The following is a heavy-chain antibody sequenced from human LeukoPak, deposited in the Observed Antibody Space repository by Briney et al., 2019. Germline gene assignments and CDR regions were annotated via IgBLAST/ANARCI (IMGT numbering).Heavy chain of an antibody. Sequence: PSQTLTLTCTVSGGTLSSGDYYWGRLPPPPGLGLVGIRNIYYSGSTYYNPSLKSRVTISVDTSKNQFSLKLSSVTAADTAVYYCAREWRYYYGSGSVGWFDPWGQGTLVTVSS. J-gene: IGHJ5*02. CDR3: AREWRYYYGSGSVGWFDP. CDR2: IYYSGST. CDR1: GGTLSSGDYY. D-gene: IGHD3-10*01. V-gene: IGHV4-30-4*01.